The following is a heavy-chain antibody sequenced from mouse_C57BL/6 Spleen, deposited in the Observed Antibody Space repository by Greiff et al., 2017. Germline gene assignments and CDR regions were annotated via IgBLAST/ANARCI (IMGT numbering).Heavy chain of an antibody. CDR2: ISGGGGNT. CDR1: GFTFSSYT. V-gene: IGHV5-9*01. D-gene: IGHD2-4*01. J-gene: IGHJ3*01. Sequence: EVQLVESGGGLVKPGGSLKLSCAASGFTFSSYTMSWVRQTPEKRLEWVATISGGGGNTYYPDSVKGRFTISRDNAKNTLYLQMSSLRSEDTALYYCAREGDSMITGWFAYWGQGTLVTVSA. CDR3: AREGDSMITGWFAY.